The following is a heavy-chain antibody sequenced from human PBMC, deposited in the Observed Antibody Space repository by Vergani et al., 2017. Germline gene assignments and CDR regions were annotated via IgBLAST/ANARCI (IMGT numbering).Heavy chain of an antibody. V-gene: IGHV4-39*01. CDR3: ASKRGACRAAYCHSYDF. D-gene: IGHD2-15*01. J-gene: IGHJ4*02. CDR1: GDSVISTDYH. Sequence: QVQLQESGPGLVKPSETLPLTCTVSGDSVISTDYHLGWIRQPPGKGLEWIGSMDYSGSTSYNPSLESRISISFETPKNQFSLRLTSVTAADTAVYYCASKRGACRAAYCHSYDFWGPGTLVGVSS. CDR2: MDYSGST.